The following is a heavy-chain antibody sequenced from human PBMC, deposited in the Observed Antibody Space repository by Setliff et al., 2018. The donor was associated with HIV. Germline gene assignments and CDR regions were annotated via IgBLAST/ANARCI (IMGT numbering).Heavy chain of an antibody. CDR2: SNTETGNP. J-gene: IGHJ4*02. CDR3: ARVGSYWSTFDY. V-gene: IGHV7-4-1*02. D-gene: IGHD1-26*01. CDR1: GYTLTTFG. Sequence: GASVKVSCKASGYTLTTFGISWVRQAPGQGLEWMGWSNTETGNPMYAQGFKGRFVFSLDTSVSTAYLQISSLKTEDTAMYYCARVGSYWSTFDYWGQGALVTVSS.